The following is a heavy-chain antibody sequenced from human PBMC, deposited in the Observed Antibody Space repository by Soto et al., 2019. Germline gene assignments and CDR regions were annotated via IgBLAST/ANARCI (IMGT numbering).Heavy chain of an antibody. D-gene: IGHD5-18*01. CDR3: ARQTPGGYSYGSIDY. CDR2: IYYSGST. V-gene: IGHV4-39*01. Sequence: QLQLQESVPGLVKPSETLSLTCTVSGGSISSSSYYWGWIRQPPGKGLEWIGSIYYSGSTYYNPSLKSRVTISVDTSKNQFSLKLSSVTAADTAVYYCARQTPGGYSYGSIDYWGQGTLVTVSS. CDR1: GGSISSSSYY. J-gene: IGHJ4*02.